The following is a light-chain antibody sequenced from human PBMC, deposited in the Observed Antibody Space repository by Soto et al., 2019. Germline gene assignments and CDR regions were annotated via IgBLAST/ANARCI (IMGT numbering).Light chain of an antibody. CDR3: SSYITTSTLV. CDR1: NRDVGSYNL. V-gene: IGLV2-14*01. Sequence: QSVLTQPASVSGSPGQSITIACTGTNRDVGSYNLVSWYQQRPGEAPKLIISEVRNRPSGISYRFTGSKSGNTASLTISGLQAEDEADYYCSSYITTSTLVFGGGTKLTV. J-gene: IGLJ3*02. CDR2: EVR.